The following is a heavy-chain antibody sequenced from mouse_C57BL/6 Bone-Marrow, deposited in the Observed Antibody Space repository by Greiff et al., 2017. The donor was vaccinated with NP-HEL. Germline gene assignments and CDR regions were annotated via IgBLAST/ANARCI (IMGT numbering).Heavy chain of an antibody. J-gene: IGHJ3*01. V-gene: IGHV1-59*01. CDR3: ARWRGYDPAWFAY. CDR2: IDPSDSYT. Sequence: VQLQQPGAELVRPGTSVKLSCKASGYTFTSYWMHWVKQRPGQGLEWIGVIDPSDSYTNYNQKFKGKATLTVDTSSSTAYMQLSSRTSEDSAVYYCARWRGYDPAWFAYWGQGTLVTVSA. CDR1: GYTFTSYW. D-gene: IGHD2-3*01.